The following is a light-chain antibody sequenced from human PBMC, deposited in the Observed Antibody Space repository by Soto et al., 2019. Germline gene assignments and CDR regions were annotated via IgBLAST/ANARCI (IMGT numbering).Light chain of an antibody. V-gene: IGKV3-15*01. J-gene: IGKJ1*01. Sequence: EIVLTQSPGTLSLSPGERSTLSCRASQSISSSYLACYQQRPGQAPRLLIYHSSTRATGVPTRFIGSGSGTDFTLTINSLQSEDIAVYYCQQYNTWHRTFGQGTKVDI. CDR1: QSISSSY. CDR3: QQYNTWHRT. CDR2: HSS.